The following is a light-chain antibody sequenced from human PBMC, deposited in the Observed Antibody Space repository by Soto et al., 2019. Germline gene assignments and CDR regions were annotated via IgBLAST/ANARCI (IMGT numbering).Light chain of an antibody. V-gene: IGKV1-9*01. J-gene: IGKJ1*01. CDR1: QGISSY. Sequence: DIQLTQSPSFLSASVGDRVTITCRASQGISSYLAWYQQKPGKAPKLLIYAASTLQSGVPSRFSGSGSGTEVTLPISSLQPEDFATYYCQQLNSYPRTFGQGTKVEIK. CDR2: AAS. CDR3: QQLNSYPRT.